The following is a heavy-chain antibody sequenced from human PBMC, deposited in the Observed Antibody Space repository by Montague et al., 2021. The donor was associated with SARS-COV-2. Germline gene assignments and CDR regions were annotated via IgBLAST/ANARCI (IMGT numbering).Heavy chain of an antibody. CDR2: ISSDGSGT. J-gene: IGHJ3*02. CDR1: GFTFSSYW. Sequence: SLRLSCAASGFTFSSYWMHWVRQAPGKGLVWVSRISSDGSGTTYADSVKGRFTISRDNAKNTLYLQMNSLRAEDTAVYYCARDTDSGRYWDAFDIWGQGTMVTVSS. V-gene: IGHV3-74*01. D-gene: IGHD1-26*01. CDR3: ARDTDSGRYWDAFDI.